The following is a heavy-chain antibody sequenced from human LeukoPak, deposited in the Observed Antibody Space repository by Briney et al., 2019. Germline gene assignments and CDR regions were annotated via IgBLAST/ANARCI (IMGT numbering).Heavy chain of an antibody. CDR2: INHSGST. D-gene: IGHD1-1*01. CDR3: ERGVNDSGADY. CDR1: GGSFSGYY. J-gene: IGHJ4*02. V-gene: IGHV4-34*01. Sequence: SETLSLTCAFYGGSFSGYYWSWIRQPPGKGLEWIGEINHSGSTNYNPSLKSRVTISVDTSKNQFSLKLSSVTAADTAVYYCERGVNDSGADYWGQGTLVTVSS.